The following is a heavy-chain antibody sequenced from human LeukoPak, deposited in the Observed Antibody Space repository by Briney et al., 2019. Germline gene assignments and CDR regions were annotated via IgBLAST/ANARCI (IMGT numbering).Heavy chain of an antibody. V-gene: IGHV4-61*01. J-gene: IGHJ4*02. CDR2: IYYTGTT. D-gene: IGHD1-1*01. CDR1: GYSIISDYY. CDR3: ARGGAYSWNWWYFEY. Sequence: SETLSLTCAVSGYSIISDYYWGRIRQPPGKGLEWIGYIYYTGTTNYSPSLKSRVTISVDTSKNQFSLKLSSVTDADTAVYYCARGGAYSWNWWYFEYWGQGTLVTVSS.